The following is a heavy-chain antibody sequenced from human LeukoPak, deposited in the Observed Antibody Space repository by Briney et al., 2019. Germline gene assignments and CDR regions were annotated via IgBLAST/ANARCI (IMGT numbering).Heavy chain of an antibody. D-gene: IGHD3-10*01. CDR3: ARRRLWFGELLSYFDY. CDR1: GYSISSGYF. V-gene: IGHV4-38-2*02. J-gene: IGHJ4*02. CDR2: IYHSGTT. Sequence: SETLSLTCTVSGYSISSGYFWGWIRQPPGKGLEWIGSIYHSGTTYYNPSLKSQVSISIDTSKNQFSLRLTSVTAADTAVYYCARRRLWFGELLSYFDYWGQGTLVTVSS.